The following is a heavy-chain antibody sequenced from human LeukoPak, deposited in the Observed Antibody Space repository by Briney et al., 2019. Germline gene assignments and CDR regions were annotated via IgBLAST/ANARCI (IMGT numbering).Heavy chain of an antibody. D-gene: IGHD2-15*01. Sequence: GESLKISCKGSGYSFSSNWIAWVRRMPGKGLEWMGIIYPADSDIRYSPSFQGQVTISADKSISTAYLQWSSLKASDTAMYYCARQEYCSGGSCYTWFDPWGQGTLVTVSS. CDR3: ARQEYCSGGSCYTWFDP. J-gene: IGHJ5*02. CDR2: IYPADSDI. CDR1: GYSFSSNW. V-gene: IGHV5-51*01.